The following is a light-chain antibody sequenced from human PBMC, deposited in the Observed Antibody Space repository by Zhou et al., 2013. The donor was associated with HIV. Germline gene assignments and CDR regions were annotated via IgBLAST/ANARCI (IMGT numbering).Light chain of an antibody. CDR3: QQYNNWPEIT. J-gene: IGKJ3*01. Sequence: EIVMTQSPATLSVSPGERATLSCRASQTVSNNLAWYQQKPGQAPRLLIYGASTRATGIPARFSGSGSGTEFTLTISSLQSEDFAVYYCQQYNNWPEITFGPGTKVDIK. CDR1: QTVSNN. CDR2: GAS. V-gene: IGKV3-15*01.